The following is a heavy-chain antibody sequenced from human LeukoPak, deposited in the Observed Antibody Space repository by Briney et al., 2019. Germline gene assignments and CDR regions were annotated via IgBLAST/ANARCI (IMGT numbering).Heavy chain of an antibody. CDR3: ASLDSAHPSGVH. D-gene: IGHD5-18*01. V-gene: IGHV3-7*01. CDR1: TFTFIPGW. J-gene: IGHJ4*02. CDR2: MKRDGSEK. Sequence: GGSLRLSCEASTFTFIPGWMSWVRQAPGRGLEWVAMMKRDGSEKLYVDSVRGRFTISRDNAKNSLYLQMDSLRDEDSALYYCASLDSAHPSGVHWGQGTLVTVSS.